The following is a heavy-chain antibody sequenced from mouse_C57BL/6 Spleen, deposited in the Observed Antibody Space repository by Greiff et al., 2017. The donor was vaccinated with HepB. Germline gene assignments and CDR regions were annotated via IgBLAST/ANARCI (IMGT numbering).Heavy chain of an antibody. D-gene: IGHD2-1*01. J-gene: IGHJ1*03. CDR3: ARDGGKGGYFDV. V-gene: IGHV5-16*01. Sequence: EVQLVESEGGLVQPGSSMKLSCTASGFTFSDYYMAWVRQVPEKGLEWVANINYDGSSTYYLDSLKSRFIISRDNAKNILYLQMSSLKSEDTATYYCARDGGKGGYFDVWGTGTTVTVSS. CDR2: INYDGSST. CDR1: GFTFSDYY.